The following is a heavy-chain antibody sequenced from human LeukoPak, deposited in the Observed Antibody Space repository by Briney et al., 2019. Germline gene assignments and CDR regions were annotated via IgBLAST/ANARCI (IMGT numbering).Heavy chain of an antibody. D-gene: IGHD6-6*01. Sequence: PSQTLSLTCTVSGGSISSYYWSWIRQPPGKGREWIGYIYYSGSTNYNPSLKIRITISVDTSKTQFSLKLSSVTAADAAVYYCAREVRSSGYYYYMDVWGKGTTVTVSS. CDR1: GGSISSYY. CDR2: IYYSGST. CDR3: AREVRSSGYYYYMDV. V-gene: IGHV4-59*01. J-gene: IGHJ6*03.